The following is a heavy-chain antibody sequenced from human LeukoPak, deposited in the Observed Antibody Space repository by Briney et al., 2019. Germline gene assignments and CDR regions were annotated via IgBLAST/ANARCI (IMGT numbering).Heavy chain of an antibody. Sequence: GGSLRLSCAASGFTVSSNYMSWVRQAPGKGLEWGSVIYSGGSTYYADSVKGRFTISRGNSKNTLYLQMNSLRAEDTAVYYCATLGYCSGGSCYSVGYFDYWGQGTLVTVSS. CDR1: GFTVSSNY. CDR3: ATLGYCSGGSCYSVGYFDY. J-gene: IGHJ4*02. CDR2: IYSGGST. D-gene: IGHD2-15*01. V-gene: IGHV3-66*01.